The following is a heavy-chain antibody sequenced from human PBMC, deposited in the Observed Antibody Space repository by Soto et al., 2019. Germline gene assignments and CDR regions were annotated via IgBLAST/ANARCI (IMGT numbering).Heavy chain of an antibody. CDR2: ISSSSSYT. J-gene: IGHJ4*02. CDR3: ARDAYYYDSSGYRYFDY. V-gene: IGHV3-11*06. Sequence: GGSLRLSCAASGFTFSDYYMSWIRQAPGKGLEWVSYISSSSSYTNYADSVKGRFTISRDNAKNSLYLQMNSLRAEDTAVYYCARDAYYYDSSGYRYFDYWGQGTLVTVSS. D-gene: IGHD3-22*01. CDR1: GFTFSDYY.